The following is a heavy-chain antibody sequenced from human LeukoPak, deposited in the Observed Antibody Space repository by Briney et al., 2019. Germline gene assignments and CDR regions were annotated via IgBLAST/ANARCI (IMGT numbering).Heavy chain of an antibody. Sequence: GGSLRLSCAASGFTFSSYSMNWVRQAPGKGLEWVANIKKDGSETYYVDSVKGRFTISRDNARNSLYLQMNSLRAEGTAIYYCARGRYSSTTYYFDYWGQGTLVTVSS. CDR3: ARGRYSSTTYYFDY. D-gene: IGHD6-13*01. V-gene: IGHV3-7*03. J-gene: IGHJ4*02. CDR1: GFTFSSYS. CDR2: IKKDGSET.